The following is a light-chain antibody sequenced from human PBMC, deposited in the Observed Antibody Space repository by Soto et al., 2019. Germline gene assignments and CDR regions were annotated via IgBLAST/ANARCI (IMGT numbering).Light chain of an antibody. CDR2: EVT. Sequence: QYALTQPPSASGSPGQSVTIPCTGTSSDVGGYNYVSWYQQHPGKAPKLMIYEVTKRPSGVPDRFSGSKSGNTASLTVSGLQAEDEADYYCSSYAGSNNVVFGGGTKVTVL. CDR3: SSYAGSNNVV. V-gene: IGLV2-8*01. J-gene: IGLJ2*01. CDR1: SSDVGGYNY.